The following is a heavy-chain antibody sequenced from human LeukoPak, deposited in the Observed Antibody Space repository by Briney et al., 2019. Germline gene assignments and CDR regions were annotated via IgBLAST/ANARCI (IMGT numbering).Heavy chain of an antibody. CDR3: ARRGIAAAGYDY. CDR2: IYYSGTT. CDR1: GGSISSYY. Sequence: SETLSLTCTVSGGSISSYYWSWIRRPPGKGLEWIGYIYYSGTTNYNPSLKSRVTILVDTSKNQFPLNLSSVTAADTAVYYCARRGIAAAGYDYWGQGTLVTVSS. J-gene: IGHJ4*02. V-gene: IGHV4-59*08. D-gene: IGHD6-13*01.